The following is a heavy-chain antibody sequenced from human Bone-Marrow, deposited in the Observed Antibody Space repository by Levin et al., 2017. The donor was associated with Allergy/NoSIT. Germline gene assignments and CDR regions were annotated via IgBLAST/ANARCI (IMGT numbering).Heavy chain of an antibody. Sequence: GSLRLSCAVYGGSFSGYYWSWIRQPPGKGLEWIGEINHSGSTNYNPSLKSRVTISVDTSKNQFSLKLSSVTAADTAVYYCARGSGWELRRNWFDPWGQGTLVTVSS. CDR3: ARGSGWELRRNWFDP. CDR2: INHSGST. J-gene: IGHJ5*02. D-gene: IGHD1-26*01. CDR1: GGSFSGYY. V-gene: IGHV4-34*01.